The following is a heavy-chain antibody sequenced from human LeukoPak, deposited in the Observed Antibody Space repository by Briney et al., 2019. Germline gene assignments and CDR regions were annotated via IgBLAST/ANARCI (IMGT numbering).Heavy chain of an antibody. V-gene: IGHV4-59*08. CDR1: GGSISSYY. D-gene: IGHD3-10*01. Sequence: PSETLSLTCTVSGGSISSYYWSWIRQPPGKGLEWIAYIYYSGSTNYNPSLKSRVTISIDTSKNQFSLKLSSVTAADTAVYYCARLKDYYGSGSYLPYYYMDAWGKGTTVTVSS. CDR2: IYYSGST. J-gene: IGHJ6*03. CDR3: ARLKDYYGSGSYLPYYYMDA.